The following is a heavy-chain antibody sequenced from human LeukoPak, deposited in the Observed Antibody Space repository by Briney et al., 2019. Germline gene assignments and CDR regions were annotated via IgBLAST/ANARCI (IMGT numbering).Heavy chain of an antibody. CDR3: ARSDLSGSFHFDY. J-gene: IGHJ4*02. D-gene: IGHD1-26*01. Sequence: PGGSLRLSCAASRFTFNNYAMHWVRQAPGKGLEWVAVISYDGSSKYYADPVKGRFTISRDNSENTLDLQMNSLRGEDTAVYYCARSDLSGSFHFDYRGQGTLVTVSS. CDR2: ISYDGSSK. CDR1: RFTFNNYA. V-gene: IGHV3-30-3*01.